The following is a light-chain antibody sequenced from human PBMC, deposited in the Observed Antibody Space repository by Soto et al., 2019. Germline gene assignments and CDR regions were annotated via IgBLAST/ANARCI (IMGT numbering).Light chain of an antibody. CDR2: DAS. CDR1: QSVGSS. Sequence: EIVLTQSPATLSLSPGERATHSCRASQSVGSSLAWYQQKPGQAPRLLIYDASNRATGTPARFSGSGSGTDFTLTISSLESEDFAVYYCLQRGDWPPLTFGQGTKVDIK. CDR3: LQRGDWPPLT. V-gene: IGKV3-11*01. J-gene: IGKJ1*01.